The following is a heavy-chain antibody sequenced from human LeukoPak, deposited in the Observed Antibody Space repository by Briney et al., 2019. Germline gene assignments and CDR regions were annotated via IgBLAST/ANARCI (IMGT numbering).Heavy chain of an antibody. V-gene: IGHV3-33*01. D-gene: IGHD6-19*01. CDR2: IWYDGSNK. J-gene: IGHJ4*02. CDR1: GFTFSSYG. CDR3: ASTSGWYEPIDY. Sequence: PGRSLRLSCAASGFTFSSYGMHWVRQAPGKGLECVAVIWYDGSNKYYADSVKGRFTISRDNSKNTLYLQMNSLRAEDTAVYYCASTSGWYEPIDYWGQGTLVTVSS.